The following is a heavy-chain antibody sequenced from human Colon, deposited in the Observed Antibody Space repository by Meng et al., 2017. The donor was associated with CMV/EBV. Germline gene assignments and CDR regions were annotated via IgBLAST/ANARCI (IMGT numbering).Heavy chain of an antibody. CDR1: GYTFGLFG. V-gene: IGHV1-18*01. D-gene: IGHD4-17*01. J-gene: IGHJ4*02. CDR2: ISAENGNT. CDR3: ARAGAAVTTHFDF. Sequence: CKASGYTFGLFGITWVRQAPGQGLEWVGWISAENGNTNYAQKFQGRVTLTTDTSTKTAYMDLRGLRSDDSAVYYCARAGAAVTTHFDFWGRGTLVTVSS.